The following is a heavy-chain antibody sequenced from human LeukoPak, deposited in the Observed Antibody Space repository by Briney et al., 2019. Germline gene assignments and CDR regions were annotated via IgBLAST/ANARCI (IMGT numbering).Heavy chain of an antibody. CDR2: IIPIFGIA. CDR1: GGTFSSYT. Sequence: SVKVSCKDSGGTFSSYTISWVRQAPGQGLEWMGKIIPIFGIANYAQKFQGRVTITADKSTSTAYLELSSLRSEDTAVYCCARDVVDSGYSLFDYWGQGTLVTVSS. J-gene: IGHJ4*02. D-gene: IGHD5-12*01. V-gene: IGHV1-69*04. CDR3: ARDVVDSGYSLFDY.